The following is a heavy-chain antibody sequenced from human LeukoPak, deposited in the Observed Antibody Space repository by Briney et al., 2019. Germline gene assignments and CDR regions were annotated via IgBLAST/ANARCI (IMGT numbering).Heavy chain of an antibody. CDR1: GLTFSSYW. J-gene: IGHJ4*02. CDR2: INSDGSST. D-gene: IGHD3-3*01. Sequence: GGSLRLSCAASGLTFSSYWMSWIRQAPGKGLVWVSGINSDGSSTRYAGSVKGRFTISRDNAKNTLYLQMNSLRAEDTAVYYCASITIFGVATPIDYWGQGTLVTVSS. V-gene: IGHV3-74*01. CDR3: ASITIFGVATPIDY.